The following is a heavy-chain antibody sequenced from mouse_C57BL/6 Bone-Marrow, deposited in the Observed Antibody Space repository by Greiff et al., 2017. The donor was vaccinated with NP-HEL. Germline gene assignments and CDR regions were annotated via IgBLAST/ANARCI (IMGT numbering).Heavy chain of an antibody. CDR1: GYTFTSYW. J-gene: IGHJ2*01. D-gene: IGHD2-4*01. Sequence: QVQLQQPGAELVMPGASVKLSCKASGYTFTSYWMHWVKQRPGQGLEWIGEIDPSDSYTNYNQKFKGKSTLTVDKSSSTAYMQLSSLTSEDSAVYYCARRAKIIYYDYDGDCVYGGQGTTLTVSS. CDR2: IDPSDSYT. CDR3: ARRAKIIYYDYDGDCVY. V-gene: IGHV1-69*01.